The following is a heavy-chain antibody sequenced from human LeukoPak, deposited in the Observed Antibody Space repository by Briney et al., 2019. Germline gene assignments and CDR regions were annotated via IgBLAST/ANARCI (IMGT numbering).Heavy chain of an antibody. Sequence: PGGSLRLSCAASGFTFSSYGMHWVRQAPGKGLEWVAVISYDGSNKYYADSVKGRFTISRDNSKNTLYLQMNSLRAEDTAVYYCAKVPCLRNAFDIWGQGTMVTVSS. CDR3: AKVPCLRNAFDI. CDR2: ISYDGSNK. J-gene: IGHJ3*02. V-gene: IGHV3-30*18. CDR1: GFTFSSYG.